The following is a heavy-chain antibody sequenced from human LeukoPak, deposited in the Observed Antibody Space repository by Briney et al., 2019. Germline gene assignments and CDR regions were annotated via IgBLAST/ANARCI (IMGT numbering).Heavy chain of an antibody. V-gene: IGHV4-34*01. D-gene: IGHD6-13*01. Sequence: SETLSLTCAVYGGSFSGYYWSWIRQPPGKGLEWIGEINHSGSTNYNPSLKSRVTISVDTSKNQFSLKLSSVTAADTAVYYCARRASSSWEDYYYYYMDVWGKGTTVTISS. CDR2: INHSGST. J-gene: IGHJ6*03. CDR3: ARRASSSWEDYYYYYMDV. CDR1: GGSFSGYY.